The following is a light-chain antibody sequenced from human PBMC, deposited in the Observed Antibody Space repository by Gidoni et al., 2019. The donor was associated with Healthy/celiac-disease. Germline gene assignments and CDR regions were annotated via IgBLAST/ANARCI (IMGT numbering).Light chain of an antibody. V-gene: IGKV4-1*01. Sequence: DIVMTQSPDSLAVSLGERATINCKSSQSVLYSSNNKNYLAWYQQKPGQPPKLLIYWASTRESGFPDRFSGSGSGTDFTLTISSLQAEDVAVYYCQQYYSTPFTFXPGTKVDIK. J-gene: IGKJ3*01. CDR3: QQYYSTPFT. CDR2: WAS. CDR1: QSVLYSSNNKNY.